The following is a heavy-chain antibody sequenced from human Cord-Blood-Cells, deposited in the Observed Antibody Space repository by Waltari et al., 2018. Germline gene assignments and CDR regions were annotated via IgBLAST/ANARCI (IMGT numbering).Heavy chain of an antibody. Sequence: QVQLVQSGAAVKKPGSSVKVFCKASGGTFSSYAISWMRQAPGQGLEWMGGIIPIFGTANYAQKFQGRVTITADESTSTAYMELSSLRSEDTAVYYCARDFGGSGSYYFDYWGQGTLVTVSS. D-gene: IGHD3-10*01. CDR3: ARDFGGSGSYYFDY. CDR1: GGTFSSYA. V-gene: IGHV1-69*01. CDR2: IIPIFGTA. J-gene: IGHJ4*02.